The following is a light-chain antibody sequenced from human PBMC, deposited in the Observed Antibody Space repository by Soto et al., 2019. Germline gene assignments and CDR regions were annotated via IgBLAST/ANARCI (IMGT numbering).Light chain of an antibody. CDR2: TNN. V-gene: IGLV1-44*01. CDR3: AACDDSLNGRVG. Sequence: QSVLTQPPSASGTPGQRVTISCSGSSSNIGSNSVNWYQQLPGTAPRLLIYTNNQRPSGVPDRFSGSQSGTSASLTISGLQSEDEADFDCAACDDSLNGRVGFGGGTKLTVL. CDR1: SSNIGSNS. J-gene: IGLJ2*01.